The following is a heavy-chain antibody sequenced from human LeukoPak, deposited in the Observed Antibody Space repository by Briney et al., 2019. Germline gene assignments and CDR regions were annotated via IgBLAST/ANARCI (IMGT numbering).Heavy chain of an antibody. D-gene: IGHD4-11*01. V-gene: IGHV3-30-3*01. J-gene: IGHJ4*02. CDR2: ISYDGSNK. CDR3: ARPYSTYFDY. Sequence: PGGSLRLSCAASGFTFSSYAMSWVRQAPGKGLEWVAVISYDGSNKYYADSVKGRFTISRDNSKNTLYLQMNSLRAEDTAVYYCARPYSTYFDYWGQGTLVTVSS. CDR1: GFTFSSYA.